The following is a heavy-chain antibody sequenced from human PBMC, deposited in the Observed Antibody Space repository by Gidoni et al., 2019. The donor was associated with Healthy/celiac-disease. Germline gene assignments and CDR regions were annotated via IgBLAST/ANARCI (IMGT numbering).Heavy chain of an antibody. CDR3: AVRGVIIAPDY. CDR1: GGSFSGYY. V-gene: IGHV4-34*01. D-gene: IGHD3-10*02. J-gene: IGHJ4*02. Sequence: QVQLQQWGAGLLKPSETLSLTCAVYGGSFSGYYWSWIRQPPGKGLEWIGEINHSGSTNYNPSFKSRVTISVDTSKNQFSLKLSSVTAADTAVYYCAVRGVIIAPDYWGQGTLVTVSS. CDR2: INHSGST.